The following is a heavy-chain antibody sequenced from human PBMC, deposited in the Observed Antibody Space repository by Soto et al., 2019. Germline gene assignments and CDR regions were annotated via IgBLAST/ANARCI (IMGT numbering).Heavy chain of an antibody. CDR1: GYSFAGYW. CDR2: IDPSDSQT. J-gene: IGHJ4*02. CDR3: SRSLAIDFDS. Sequence: GESLKISCKGSGYSFAGYWITWVRQMPGKGLEWMGRIDPSDSQTYYSPSFRGHVTISAAKSITTVFLQWSSLKIEDTAVYYCSRSLAIDFDSWGQGTLVTVSS. V-gene: IGHV5-10-1*01.